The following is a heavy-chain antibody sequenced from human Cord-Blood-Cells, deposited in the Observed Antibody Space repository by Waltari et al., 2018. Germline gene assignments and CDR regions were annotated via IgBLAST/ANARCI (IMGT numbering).Heavy chain of an antibody. CDR2: INHSGSS. D-gene: IGHD2-15*01. V-gene: IGHV4-34*01. CDR3: ARGAYCSGGSCYWMDY. J-gene: IGHJ4*02. CDR1: GGSFSGYY. Sequence: QVQLQQWGAGLLKPSETLSLTCAVYGGSFSGYYWSWIRQPPGRGLEWIGEINHSGSSNSHPDLQSRGTISVDTSKNQFSLKLSSVTAGDPAVYYCARGAYCSGGSCYWMDYWRQGTLVTVSS.